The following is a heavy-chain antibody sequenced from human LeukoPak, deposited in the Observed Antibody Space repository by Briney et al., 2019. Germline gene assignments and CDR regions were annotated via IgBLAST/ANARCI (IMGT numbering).Heavy chain of an antibody. D-gene: IGHD4-17*01. CDR2: ISWNSGSI. CDR1: GFTFDDYA. Sequence: GGCLRLSCAASGFTFDDYAMHWGRQAPGKGLVRVSGISWNSGSIGYADSVKGRLTISRDNAKNSLYLQMNSLRAEDTALYYCAKDSGSYGDYADYWGQGTLVTVSS. CDR3: AKDSGSYGDYADY. J-gene: IGHJ4*02. V-gene: IGHV3-9*01.